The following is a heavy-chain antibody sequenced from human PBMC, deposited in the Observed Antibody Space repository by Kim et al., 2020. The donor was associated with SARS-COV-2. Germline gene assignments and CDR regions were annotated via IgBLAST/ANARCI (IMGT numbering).Heavy chain of an antibody. CDR3: ARVDSGSYKGGYFDL. V-gene: IGHV1-69*01. D-gene: IGHD1-26*01. J-gene: IGHJ2*01. Sequence: QKFQGRVTITADESTSTAYMELSSLRSEDTAVYYCARVDSGSYKGGYFDLWGRGTLVTVSS.